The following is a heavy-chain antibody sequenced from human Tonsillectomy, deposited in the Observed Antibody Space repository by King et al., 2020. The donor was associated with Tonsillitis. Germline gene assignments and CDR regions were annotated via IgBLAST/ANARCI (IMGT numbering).Heavy chain of an antibody. D-gene: IGHD3-3*01. Sequence: VQLVESGGGVVQPGRSLRLSCAASGFTFSSYTIHWVRQAPGKGLEWVAVISYDGSHIYYADSVKGRFTISRDNSKNTLYLQMNSLRVEDTAVYYCARVVPPFLECIGGYFDYWGQGTLVTVSS. CDR1: GFTFSSYT. V-gene: IGHV3-30*04. CDR2: ISYDGSHI. J-gene: IGHJ4*02. CDR3: ARVVPPFLECIGGYFDY.